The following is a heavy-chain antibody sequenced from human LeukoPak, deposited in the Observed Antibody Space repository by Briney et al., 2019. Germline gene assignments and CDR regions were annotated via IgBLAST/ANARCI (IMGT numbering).Heavy chain of an antibody. J-gene: IGHJ4*02. CDR3: AKASWVSNADAVL. CDR1: GFTFISYA. Sequence: GGSLRHSCAASGFTFISYAMSGVREAPARGLEGVSSLRGNGDTFYADSVTGRFTLPRDESRHTGYLQLNNLRVEYTDAYLCAKASWVSNADAVLWGQGTVVTVSS. V-gene: IGHV3-23*01. D-gene: IGHD1-1*01. CDR2: LRGNGDT.